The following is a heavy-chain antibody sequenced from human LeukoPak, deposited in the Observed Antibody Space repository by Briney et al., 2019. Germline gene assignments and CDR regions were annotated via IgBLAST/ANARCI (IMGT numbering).Heavy chain of an antibody. CDR1: GGSMSGFF. J-gene: IGHJ6*02. CDR3: ARTSRHYYGSGSNLTPWPAGMDV. CDR2: IYYSGSST. Sequence: SETLSLTCTVSGGSMSGFFWTWIRQPPGKELEWIGSIYYSGSSTKHNPSLKSRLTISVDTSKIQFSLKLNSATAADTAVYYCARTSRHYYGSGSNLTPWPAGMDVWGQGTTVTVSS. D-gene: IGHD3-10*01. V-gene: IGHV4-59*01.